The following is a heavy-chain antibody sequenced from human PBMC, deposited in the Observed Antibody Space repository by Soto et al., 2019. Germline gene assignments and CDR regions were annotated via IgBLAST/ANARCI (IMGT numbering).Heavy chain of an antibody. D-gene: IGHD1-7*01. CDR3: ARTNLELPSHYYYDMDV. V-gene: IGHV4-59*01. Sequence: SETLSLTCTVSGGSISSYYWSWIRQPPGKGLEWIGYIYYSGSTNYNPSLKSRVTISVDTSKNQFSLKLSSVTAADTAVYYCARTNLELPSHYYYDMDVWGQGTTVTVSS. CDR1: GGSISSYY. CDR2: IYYSGST. J-gene: IGHJ6*02.